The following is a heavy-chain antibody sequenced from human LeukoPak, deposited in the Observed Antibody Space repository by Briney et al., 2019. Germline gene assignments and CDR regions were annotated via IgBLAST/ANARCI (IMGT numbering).Heavy chain of an antibody. CDR1: GFTFSSYA. J-gene: IGHJ4*02. V-gene: IGHV3-7*01. CDR3: VRACGSAACPFYFHY. CDR2: IKQDGSEK. D-gene: IGHD2-21*01. Sequence: PGGSLRLSCAASGFTFSSYAMSWIRQAPGKGLEWVATIKQDGSEKYYVDSVQGRFTISRDNAQNSLYLQLNSLRAQDSALYYCVRACGSAACPFYFHYWGQGTLVTVSS.